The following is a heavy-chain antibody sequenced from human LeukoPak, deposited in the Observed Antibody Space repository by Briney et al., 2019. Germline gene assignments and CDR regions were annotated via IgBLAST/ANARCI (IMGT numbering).Heavy chain of an antibody. J-gene: IGHJ4*02. D-gene: IGHD6-19*01. CDR2: ISGSGGST. Sequence: GSLRLSCAASGFTFSSYPMSWVRQAPGKGLEWVSAISGSGGSTYYADFVKGRFTISRDNSKNTLYLQMNSLRAEDTAVYYCAKAEESGWYPNLFDYWGQGTLVTVSS. CDR3: AKAEESGWYPNLFDY. CDR1: GFTFSSYP. V-gene: IGHV3-23*01.